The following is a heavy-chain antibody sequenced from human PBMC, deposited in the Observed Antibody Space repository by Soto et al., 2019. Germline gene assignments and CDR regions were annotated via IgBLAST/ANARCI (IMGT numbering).Heavy chain of an antibody. V-gene: IGHV1-3*01. CDR3: ARDLPKRTGYYYCGMDV. CDR1: GYTFTSYA. CDR2: INAGNGNT. Sequence: ASVKVSCKASGYTFTSYAMHWVRQAPGQRLEWMGWINAGNGNTKYSQKFQGRVTITRDTSASTAYMELSSLRSEDTAVYYCARDLPKRTGYYYCGMDVWGQGTTVTVSS. D-gene: IGHD7-27*01. J-gene: IGHJ6*02.